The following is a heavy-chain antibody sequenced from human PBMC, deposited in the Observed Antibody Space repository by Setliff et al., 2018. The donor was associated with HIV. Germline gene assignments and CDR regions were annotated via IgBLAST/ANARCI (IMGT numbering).Heavy chain of an antibody. J-gene: IGHJ4*02. Sequence: GGSLRLSCAASGFTVDDFGMTWVRQRPGKGLEWVSGINWNGAITDYADSVKGRFTISRDNAKNSLHLQMNSLRAEDAAFYYCAREAYDVLTPHAHIDYWGQGVLVTVSS. CDR2: INWNGAIT. D-gene: IGHD3-9*01. CDR1: GFTVDDFG. V-gene: IGHV3-20*04. CDR3: AREAYDVLTPHAHIDY.